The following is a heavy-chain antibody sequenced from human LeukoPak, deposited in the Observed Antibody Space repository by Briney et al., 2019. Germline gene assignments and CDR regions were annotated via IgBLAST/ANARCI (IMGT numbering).Heavy chain of an antibody. J-gene: IGHJ5*01. V-gene: IGHV1-8*01. CDR2: MNPNSGNT. CDR1: GYTFTSYD. CDR3: ARLEAAAGTAFDS. Sequence: ASVKVSCKASGYTFTSYDIHWVRQATGQGLEWMGWMNPNSGNTDFAQKFQGRVTMTRDTPISTVHMELSSLTSEDTAVYYCARLEAAAGTAFDSWGQGTLVTVSS. D-gene: IGHD6-13*01.